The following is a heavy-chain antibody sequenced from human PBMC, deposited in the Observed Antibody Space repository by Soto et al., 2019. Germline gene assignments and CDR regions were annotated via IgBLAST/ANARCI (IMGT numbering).Heavy chain of an antibody. J-gene: IGHJ4*02. CDR3: AKVQAALITASRPTDS. CDR1: GFTFSSYA. CDR2: ISGSGGST. D-gene: IGHD5-18*01. Sequence: EVQLLESGGGLVQPGGSLRLSCAASGFTFSSYAMRWVRQAPGKGLEWVSAISGSGGSTYYAGSVKGRFTISRDNFKNTVYLQMNSLRAEDTAVYYCAKVQAALITASRPTDSWGQGTLVTVSS. V-gene: IGHV3-23*01.